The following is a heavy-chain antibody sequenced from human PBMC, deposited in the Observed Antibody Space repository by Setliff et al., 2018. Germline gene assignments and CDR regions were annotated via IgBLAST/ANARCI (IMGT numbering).Heavy chain of an antibody. Sequence: PGGSLRLSCAASGFSFSSYAMSWVRQAPGKGLQWVSGISGNSGSTYYAASVKGRFTISRDNSKNTLYLQMNSLRAEDTALYFCAKQKNTGYGHPVDSWGQGVQVTVS. D-gene: IGHD5-12*01. CDR2: ISGNSGST. J-gene: IGHJ4*02. CDR3: AKQKNTGYGHPVDS. V-gene: IGHV3-23*01. CDR1: GFSFSSYA.